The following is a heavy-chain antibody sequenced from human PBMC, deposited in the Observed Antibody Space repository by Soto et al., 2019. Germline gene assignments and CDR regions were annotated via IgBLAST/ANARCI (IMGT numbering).Heavy chain of an antibody. V-gene: IGHV3-33*01. CDR2: IWYDGSNK. J-gene: IGHJ5*02. Sequence: GGSLRLSCAASGFTFSSYGMHWVRQAPGKGLEWVAVIWYDGSNKYYADSVKGRFTISRDNSKNTLYLQMNSLRAEDTAVYYCARDQDYYGSGSYYVPWFDPWGQGTLVTVSS. D-gene: IGHD3-10*01. CDR3: ARDQDYYGSGSYYVPWFDP. CDR1: GFTFSSYG.